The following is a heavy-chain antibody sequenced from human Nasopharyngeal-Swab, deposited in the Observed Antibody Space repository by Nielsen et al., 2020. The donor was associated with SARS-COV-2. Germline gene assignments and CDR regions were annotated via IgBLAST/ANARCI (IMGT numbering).Heavy chain of an antibody. CDR3: ARFGLYDTLTGYYSHYYMDV. V-gene: IGHV3-33*01. CDR2: IWYDGGNK. J-gene: IGHJ6*03. Sequence: VRQAPGQGLEWVAVIWYDGGNKFYADSVKGRFAISRDNSENTLYLQMNSLRAGDTAVYYCARFGLYDTLTGYYSHYYMDVWGKGTTVTVSS. D-gene: IGHD3-9*01.